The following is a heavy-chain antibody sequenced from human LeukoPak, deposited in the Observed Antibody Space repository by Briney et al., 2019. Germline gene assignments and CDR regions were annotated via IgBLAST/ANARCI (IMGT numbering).Heavy chain of an antibody. CDR1: GFIFSRYR. CDR2: IALDINER. Sequence: GGSLRLSCVVSGFIFSRYRMTWVRQAPGKGLEWVATIALDINERYYVDSVEGRFTISRDNAKNSVYLQMNSLRAEDTAVYYCTRSESTMTTWSMDYWGQGTLVTVSS. J-gene: IGHJ4*02. D-gene: IGHD5/OR15-5a*01. V-gene: IGHV3-7*01. CDR3: TRSESTMTTWSMDY.